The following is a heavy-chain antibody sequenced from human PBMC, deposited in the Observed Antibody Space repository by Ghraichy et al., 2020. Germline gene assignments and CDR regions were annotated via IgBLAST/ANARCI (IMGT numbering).Heavy chain of an antibody. J-gene: IGHJ4*02. CDR3: AKDDRESYQYDY. V-gene: IGHV3-23*01. Sequence: ETLSLTCAASGFTFSSYAMSWVRQAPGKGLEWVSAISGSGGSTYYADSVKGRFTISRDNSKNTLYLQMNSLRAEDTAVYYCAKDDRESYQYDYWGQGTLVTVSS. CDR1: GFTFSSYA. D-gene: IGHD3-10*01. CDR2: ISGSGGST.